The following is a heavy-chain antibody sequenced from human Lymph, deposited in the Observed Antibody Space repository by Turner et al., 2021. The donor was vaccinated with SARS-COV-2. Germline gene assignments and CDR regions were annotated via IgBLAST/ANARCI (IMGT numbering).Heavy chain of an antibody. CDR1: GITVSSNY. CDR3: ARDFREGAFDI. V-gene: IGHV3-66*01. D-gene: IGHD3-10*01. Sequence: EVQLVESGGGLVQPGGSLRLSCAASGITVSSNYMSWVRQAPGKGVEWVSVIYSGGSTFYADSVKGRFTISRDKSKNTLYLQMNSLRAEDTAVYYCARDFREGAFDIWGQGTMVTISS. CDR2: IYSGGST. J-gene: IGHJ3*02.